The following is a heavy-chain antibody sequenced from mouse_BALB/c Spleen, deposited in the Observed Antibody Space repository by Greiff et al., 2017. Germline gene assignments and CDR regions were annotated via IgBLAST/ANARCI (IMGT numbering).Heavy chain of an antibody. CDR2: ISSGGST. CDR3: ARGVGLRREDWYFDV. J-gene: IGHJ1*01. V-gene: IGHV5-6-5*01. Sequence: EVKLVESGGGLVKPGGSLKLSCAASGFTFSSYAMSWVRQTPEKRLEWVASISSGGSTYYPDSVKGRFTISRDNARNILYLQMSSLRSEDTAMYYCARGVGLRREDWYFDVWGAGTTVTVSS. CDR1: GFTFSSYA. D-gene: IGHD2-4*01.